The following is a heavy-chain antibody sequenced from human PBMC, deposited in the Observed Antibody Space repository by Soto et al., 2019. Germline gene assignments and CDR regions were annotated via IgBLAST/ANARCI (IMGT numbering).Heavy chain of an antibody. CDR1: GITISSYA. Sequence: EVQLVESGGGLVQPGGCLRVSCAASGITISSYAMHWVRQAPGKGLEYVSGISPDGGSTYYANSVRGRFTISRDNSKSTLYLQMGSLRAEDLAVYYCARGQTWAHFDYWGQGTLVTVSS. J-gene: IGHJ4*02. V-gene: IGHV3-64*01. CDR3: ARGQTWAHFDY. D-gene: IGHD1-26*01. CDR2: ISPDGGST.